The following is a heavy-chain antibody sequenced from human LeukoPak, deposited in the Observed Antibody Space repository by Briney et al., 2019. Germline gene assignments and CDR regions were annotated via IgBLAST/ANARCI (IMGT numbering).Heavy chain of an antibody. Sequence: GGSLRLSCTASGFTFGDYGMSWVRQAPGKGLEWVGFLRSKTHGGTTEYAASVKGRFTISRDDSKSIAYLQMNSLKTEDTAVYYCTRDNYYDSSAYSKYYFDYWGQGTLVTVSS. D-gene: IGHD3-22*01. J-gene: IGHJ4*02. CDR3: TRDNYYDSSAYSKYYFDY. CDR2: LRSKTHGGTT. CDR1: GFTFGDYG. V-gene: IGHV3-49*04.